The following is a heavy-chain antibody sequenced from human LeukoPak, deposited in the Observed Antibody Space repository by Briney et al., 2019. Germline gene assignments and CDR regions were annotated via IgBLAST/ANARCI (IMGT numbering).Heavy chain of an antibody. D-gene: IGHD2-15*01. CDR1: GFTFSSYG. CDR3: AREYCSGGSCHDAFDI. V-gene: IGHV3-33*01. CDR2: IWYDGSNK. Sequence: GRSLRLSCAASGFTFSSYGMHWVRQAPGKGLEWVAVIWYDGSNKYYADSVKGRFTISRDNSKNTLYLQMNSLRAEDTAVYYCAREYCSGGSCHDAFDIWGQGTMVTVSS. J-gene: IGHJ3*02.